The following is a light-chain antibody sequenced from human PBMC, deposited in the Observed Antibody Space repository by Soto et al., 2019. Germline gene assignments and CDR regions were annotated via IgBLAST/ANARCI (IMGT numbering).Light chain of an antibody. CDR3: QQYGSSGT. V-gene: IGKV3-20*01. J-gene: IGKJ1*01. CDR1: QSVSNNY. Sequence: EFALPQSPGSLSLSPGERATLSCRASQSVSNNYLAWYQQKPGQAPRLLIYGASNRATGIPDRFSGSGSGTDFTLTISRLEPEDFAVYYCQQYGSSGTFGQGTKVDIK. CDR2: GAS.